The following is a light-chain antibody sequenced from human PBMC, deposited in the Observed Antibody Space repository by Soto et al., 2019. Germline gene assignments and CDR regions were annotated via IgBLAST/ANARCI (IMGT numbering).Light chain of an antibody. Sequence: DIVMTQSPDSLAVSLGERATINCNSSQSVLYSSNNKNYLAWYQQKPGQPPKLLIYWASTRESGVPDRFSGSGSGTDFSLTISSLQAEDVAVYYCQQYYSMVHFGQGTKLEIK. CDR1: QSVLYSSNNKNY. J-gene: IGKJ2*01. CDR3: QQYYSMVH. CDR2: WAS. V-gene: IGKV4-1*01.